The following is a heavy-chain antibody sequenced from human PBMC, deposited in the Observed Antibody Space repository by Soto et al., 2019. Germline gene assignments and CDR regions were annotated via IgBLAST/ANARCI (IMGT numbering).Heavy chain of an antibody. Sequence: TLSLTCTVSGGSISSGGYYWSWIRQHPGKGLEWIGYIYYSGSTYYNPSLKSRVTISVDTSKNQFSLKLSSVTAADTAVYYCARSGYYDSSGYHSRYDAFDTWGQGTMVTVSS. V-gene: IGHV4-31*03. CDR2: IYYSGST. CDR1: GGSISSGGYY. D-gene: IGHD3-22*01. CDR3: ARSGYYDSSGYHSRYDAFDT. J-gene: IGHJ3*02.